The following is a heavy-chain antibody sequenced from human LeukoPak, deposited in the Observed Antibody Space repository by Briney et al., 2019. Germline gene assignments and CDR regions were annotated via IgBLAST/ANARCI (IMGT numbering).Heavy chain of an antibody. CDR2: ISGDGGST. J-gene: IGHJ4*02. D-gene: IGHD3-3*01. CDR1: GFTFDDYA. Sequence: GGSLRLACAASGFTFDDYAMHWVRQAPGKGLEWVSLISGDGGSTYYADSVKGRFTISRDNSKNSLYLQMNSLRTEDTALYYCAKDSSRFLEWLSTFVDYWGQGTLVTVSS. V-gene: IGHV3-43*02. CDR3: AKDSSRFLEWLSTFVDY.